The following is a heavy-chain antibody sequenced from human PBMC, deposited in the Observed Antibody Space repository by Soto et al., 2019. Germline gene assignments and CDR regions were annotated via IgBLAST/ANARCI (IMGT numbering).Heavy chain of an antibody. CDR3: ARDRYGVPRGDYFDS. J-gene: IGHJ4*02. V-gene: IGHV4-31*03. CDR1: GGSISSGEHY. CDR2: IYYSGSN. Sequence: QVQLQESGPGLVKPSQTLSLPYTVSGGSISSGEHYWSWIRQLPGKGLEWIGNIYYSGSNYYNPALKSRVTISVDTSKNLFSLNLSSVTAADSAIYYCARDRYGVPRGDYFDSWGQGILVTVSS. D-gene: IGHD4-17*01.